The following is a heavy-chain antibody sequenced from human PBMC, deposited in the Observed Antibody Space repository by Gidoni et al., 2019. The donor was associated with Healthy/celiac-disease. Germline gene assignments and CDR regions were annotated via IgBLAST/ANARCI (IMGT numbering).Heavy chain of an antibody. Sequence: QVQLVESGGGVVQPGRSLRLSCAASGFTFSSYGMHWVRQAPGKGLEWVAVISYDGSNKYYADSVQGRFTISRDNSKNTLYLQMNSLRAEDTAVYYCARDKEAAPGYWGQGTLVTVSS. D-gene: IGHD6-13*01. CDR1: GFTFSSYG. CDR2: ISYDGSNK. V-gene: IGHV3-30*19. J-gene: IGHJ4*02. CDR3: ARDKEAAPGY.